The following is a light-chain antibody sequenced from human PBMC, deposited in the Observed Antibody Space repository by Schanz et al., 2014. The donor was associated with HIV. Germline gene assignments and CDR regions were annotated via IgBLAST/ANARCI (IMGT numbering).Light chain of an antibody. CDR1: QSLVDRNGNTY. CDR3: MQAAEWT. J-gene: IGKJ1*01. Sequence: DLVMTQSPLSLPVTLGQSASISCRSSQSLVDRNGNTYLSWFHQRPGQSPRRLIYKVSNRDSRVPDRFGGSGSGTDFTLKISRVEAEDVGVYYCMQAAEWTFGQGTKVEIK. V-gene: IGKV2-30*01. CDR2: KVS.